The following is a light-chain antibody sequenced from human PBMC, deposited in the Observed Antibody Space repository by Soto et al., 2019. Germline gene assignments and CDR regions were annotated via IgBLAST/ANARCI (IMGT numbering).Light chain of an antibody. V-gene: IGKV1-12*01. CDR2: VAS. J-gene: IGKJ3*01. Sequence: DIQLTQSPSSVSASVGDRVTITCRASQDIGTWLAWYQQKPGKAPRLLIYVASNLQRGVPSRFSGAGSGTDFNLTISSLQPEDVATYHCQQADSFPFTFGPGTKVDFK. CDR3: QQADSFPFT. CDR1: QDIGTW.